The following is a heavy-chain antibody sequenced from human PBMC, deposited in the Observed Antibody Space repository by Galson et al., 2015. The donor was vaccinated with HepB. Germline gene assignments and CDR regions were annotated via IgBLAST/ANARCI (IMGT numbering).Heavy chain of an antibody. D-gene: IGHD2-2*01. V-gene: IGHV3-33*01. CDR3: AREDPTVAVAVLDY. Sequence: SLRLSCAASGFTFSRHGMHWVRQAPGKGLEWVALIWYDGSNQYYGDSVKCRFTISRDNAKNTLYLQMNSLRVEDTAVYYCAREDPTVAVAVLDYWGQGTLVAVSS. CDR1: GFTFSRHG. CDR2: IWYDGSNQ. J-gene: IGHJ4*02.